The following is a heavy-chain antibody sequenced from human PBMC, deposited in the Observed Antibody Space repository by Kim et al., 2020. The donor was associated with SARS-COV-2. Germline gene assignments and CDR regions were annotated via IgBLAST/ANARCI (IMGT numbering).Heavy chain of an antibody. V-gene: IGHV1-24*01. J-gene: IGHJ6*02. CDR2: FDPEDGET. D-gene: IGHD3-9*01. CDR3: ATTPKSSNYDILTGYLGAYYYYGMDV. Sequence: ASVKVSCKVSGYTLTELSMHWVRQAAGKGLEWMGGFDPEDGETIYAQKFQGRVTMTEDTSTDTAYMELSSLRSEDTAVYYCATTPKSSNYDILTGYLGAYYYYGMDVWGQGTTVTVSS. CDR1: GYTLTELS.